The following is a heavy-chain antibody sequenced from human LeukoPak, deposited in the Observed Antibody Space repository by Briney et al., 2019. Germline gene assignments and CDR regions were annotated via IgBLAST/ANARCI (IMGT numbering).Heavy chain of an antibody. V-gene: IGHV3-11*03. D-gene: IGHD1-26*01. J-gene: IGHJ4*02. Sequence: TGGSLRLSCAASGFTVSDYYMSWIRQAPGKGLEWVSYISSSGSHTNYADSVTGRLTISRNNAKKSLHLQMNSLRAEDTAVYYCARHPDGSLSLDYWGQGTLVTVSS. CDR1: GFTVSDYY. CDR2: ISSSGSHT. CDR3: ARHPDGSLSLDY.